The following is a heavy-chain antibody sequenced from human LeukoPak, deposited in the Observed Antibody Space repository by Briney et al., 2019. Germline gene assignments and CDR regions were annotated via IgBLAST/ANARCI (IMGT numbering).Heavy chain of an antibody. V-gene: IGHV4-39*07. Sequence: PSETLSLTCTVSGGSISSSSYYWGWIRQPPGKGLEWIGSIYYSGSTYYNPSLKSRVTISVDTSKNQFSLKLSSVTAADTAVYYCARELSPPDYSSSRFHYFDYWGQGTLVTVSS. CDR2: IYYSGST. CDR3: ARELSPPDYSSSRFHYFDY. D-gene: IGHD6-13*01. CDR1: GGSISSSSYY. J-gene: IGHJ4*02.